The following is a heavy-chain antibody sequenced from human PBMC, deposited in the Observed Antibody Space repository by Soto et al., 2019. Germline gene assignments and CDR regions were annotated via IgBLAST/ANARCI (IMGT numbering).Heavy chain of an antibody. CDR3: ARDHPYYYDSSGYYYWYFDY. D-gene: IGHD3-22*01. CDR1: GGSISSYY. CDR2: IYYSGST. V-gene: IGHV4-59*01. Sequence: SETLSLTCTVSGGSISSYYLSWIRQPPGKGLEWIGYIYYSGSTNYNPSLKSRVTISVDTSKNQFSLKLSSVTAADTAVYYCARDHPYYYDSSGYYYWYFDYWGQGTLVTVSS. J-gene: IGHJ4*02.